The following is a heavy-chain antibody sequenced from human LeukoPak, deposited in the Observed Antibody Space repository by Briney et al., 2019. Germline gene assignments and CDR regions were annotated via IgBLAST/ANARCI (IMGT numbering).Heavy chain of an antibody. V-gene: IGHV3-33*01. CDR1: GFTFSSYG. CDR2: IWCDGSNK. D-gene: IGHD3-10*01. J-gene: IGHJ5*02. CDR3: AREKSVLLWSLFDP. Sequence: GGSLRLSCAASGFTFSSYGMHWVRQAPGKGLEWVAVIWCDGSNKYYADSVKGRFTISRDNSKNTLYLQMNSLRAEDTAVYYCAREKSVLLWSLFDPWGQGTLVTV.